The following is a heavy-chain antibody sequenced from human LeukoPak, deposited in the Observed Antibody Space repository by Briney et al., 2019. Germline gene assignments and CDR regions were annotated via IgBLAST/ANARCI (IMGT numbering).Heavy chain of an antibody. V-gene: IGHV3-23*01. Sequence: GGSLGLSCAASGFTFSSYAMSWVRQAPGKGLEWVSTISGTGGSTYYADSVKGRFTLSRDNSKHTLYLQMSSLRAEDTAVYYCVRNAGAYSGPGYWGQGTLVTVSS. CDR3: VRNAGAYSGPGY. CDR2: ISGTGGST. D-gene: IGHD5-12*01. CDR1: GFTFSSYA. J-gene: IGHJ4*02.